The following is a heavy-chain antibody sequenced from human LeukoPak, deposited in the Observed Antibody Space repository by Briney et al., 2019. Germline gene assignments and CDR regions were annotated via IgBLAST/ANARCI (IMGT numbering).Heavy chain of an antibody. CDR3: ARDLGGGSCPGRAVPFDI. CDR2: ISAYNGNT. CDR1: GYTFTSYG. J-gene: IGHJ3*02. V-gene: IGHV1-18*01. D-gene: IGHD2-15*01. Sequence: ASVKVSCKASGYTFTSYGISWVRQAPGQGLEWMGWISAYNGNTNYAQKLQGRVTMTTDTSTSTAYMELRSLRSDDTAVYYCARDLGGGSCPGRAVPFDIWGQGTMVTVSS.